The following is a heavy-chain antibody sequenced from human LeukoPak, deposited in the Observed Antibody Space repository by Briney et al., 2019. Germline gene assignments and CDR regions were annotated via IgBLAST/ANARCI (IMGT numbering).Heavy chain of an antibody. D-gene: IGHD7-27*01. Sequence: GGSLRLSCAASGFTFSSYRMSWVRQAPGKGLEWVSTITTSDGNTYYEDSVKGRFTFSRDNAKKTMFVQMNRLRAEYTAVYYCAKDGGLWVSAHWGDSWGRGPLVTVSS. CDR1: GFTFSSYR. J-gene: IGHJ4*02. V-gene: IGHV3-23*01. CDR2: ITTSDGNT. CDR3: AKDGGLWVSAHWGDS.